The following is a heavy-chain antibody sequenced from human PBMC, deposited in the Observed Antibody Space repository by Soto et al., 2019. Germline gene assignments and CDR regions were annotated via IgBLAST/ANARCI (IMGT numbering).Heavy chain of an antibody. J-gene: IGHJ4*02. Sequence: QVQLVESGGGVVQPGRSRRLSCAASGFTFSSYGMHWVRQAPGKGLEWVAVRWYAGRNTYYADSVKGRFTISRDNSKNALYLPMISLSAEDAAVYYCASLGIAAGDYLGQGTLVTVSS. V-gene: IGHV3-33*01. CDR1: GFTFSSYG. CDR3: ASLGIAAGDY. CDR2: RWYAGRNT. D-gene: IGHD6-13*01.